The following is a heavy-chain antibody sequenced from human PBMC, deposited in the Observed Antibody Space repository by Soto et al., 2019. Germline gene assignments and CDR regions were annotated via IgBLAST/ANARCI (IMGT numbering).Heavy chain of an antibody. Sequence: QVQLVQSGAEVKKPGASVKVSCKASGYTFTSYYMHWVRQAPGQGLEWMGIINPSGGSTSYAQKFQGRVTLTRDTSTSTVYMELSSLRSEDTAVYYCARDARSWYYDSSGYYSPGVGWFDPWGQGTLVTVSS. J-gene: IGHJ5*02. CDR1: GYTFTSYY. V-gene: IGHV1-46*01. CDR2: INPSGGST. CDR3: ARDARSWYYDSSGYYSPGVGWFDP. D-gene: IGHD3-22*01.